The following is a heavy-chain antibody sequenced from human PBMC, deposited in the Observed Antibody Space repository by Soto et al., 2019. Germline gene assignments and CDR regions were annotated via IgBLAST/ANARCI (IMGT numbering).Heavy chain of an antibody. J-gene: IGHJ5*02. CDR2: INHSGST. CDR1: GGSISGYY. V-gene: IGHV4-34*01. CDR3: ARGKSITYYDFWSGHGGVHWFDP. Sequence: LSLTCAVYGGSISGYYWSWIRQPPGKGLEWIGEINHSGSTNYNPSLKSRVTISVDTSKNQFSLKLSSVTAADTAVYYCARGKSITYYDFWSGHGGVHWFDPWGQGTLVTVSS. D-gene: IGHD3-3*01.